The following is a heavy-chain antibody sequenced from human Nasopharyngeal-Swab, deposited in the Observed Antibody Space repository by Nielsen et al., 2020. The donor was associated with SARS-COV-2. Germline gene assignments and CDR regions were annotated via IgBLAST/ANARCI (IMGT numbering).Heavy chain of an antibody. V-gene: IGHV3-21*01. J-gene: IGHJ4*02. Sequence: SVTRACAGAGVTFSSYSMNWVRQAPGKGLEWVSSISSSSSYIYYADSVKGRFTISRDNAKNSLYLQMNSLRAEDTAVYYCARADSSSWYFDYWGQGTLVTVSS. CDR2: ISSSSSYI. CDR3: ARADSSSWYFDY. CDR1: GVTFSSYS. D-gene: IGHD6-13*01.